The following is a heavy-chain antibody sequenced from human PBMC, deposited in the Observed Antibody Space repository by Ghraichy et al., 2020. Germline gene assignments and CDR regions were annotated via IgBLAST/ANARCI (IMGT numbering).Heavy chain of an antibody. D-gene: IGHD3-16*01. J-gene: IGHJ3*01. CDR2: IRDKANSYTT. CDR3: TRAQGAGGRLDAFDL. V-gene: IGHV3-72*01. CDR1: GFTLSDHY. Sequence: GGSLRLSCAASGFTLSDHYMDWVRQAPGKGLEWVGRIRDKANSYTTEYAASVRGRFYISRDDSLNSLYLQMNRLNSEDTAVYYCTRAQGAGGRLDAFDLWGQGATVTVSS.